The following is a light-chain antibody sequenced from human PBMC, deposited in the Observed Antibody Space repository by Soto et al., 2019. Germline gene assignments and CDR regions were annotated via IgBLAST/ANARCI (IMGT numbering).Light chain of an antibody. CDR2: DAS. J-gene: IGKJ2*01. V-gene: IGKV1-39*01. CDR3: QQSDSTPYT. CDR1: QTISTY. Sequence: DLQLTPSTSSLSSSVWDRVTITCRASQTISTYLNWYQQKPGKAPRLLIYDASSLLSGVPSRFSGSGSGTDFTLTIASLQPEDFSTYYCQQSDSTPYTLGQGTKVDI.